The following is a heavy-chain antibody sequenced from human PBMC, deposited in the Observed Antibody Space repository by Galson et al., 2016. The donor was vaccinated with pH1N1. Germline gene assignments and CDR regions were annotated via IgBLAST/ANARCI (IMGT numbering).Heavy chain of an antibody. CDR2: LKSDGTSA. Sequence: SLRLSCAASEFIFSNKWMHWLRQSPGKGLEWLSVLKSDGTSARYADSVKGRFTISRDNAKNTLYLQMSSLRVEDTSVYYCIREMSWGQGVLVTVSS. V-gene: IGHV3-74*01. J-gene: IGHJ5*02. CDR1: EFIFSNKW. CDR3: IREMS.